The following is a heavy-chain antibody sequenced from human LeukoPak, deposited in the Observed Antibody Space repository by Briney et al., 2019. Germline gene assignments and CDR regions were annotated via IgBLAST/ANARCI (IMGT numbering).Heavy chain of an antibody. CDR2: ISSSSSYI. CDR3: ARDLPMAYYYDSSGYYSLAAFAY. V-gene: IGHV3-21*01. Sequence: GGSLRLSCAASGFTFSSYAMSWVRQAPGKGLEWVSSISSSSSYIYYADSVKGRFTISRDNAKNSLYLQMNSLRAEDTAVYYCARDLPMAYYYDSSGYYSLAAFAYWGQGTLVTVSS. CDR1: GFTFSSYA. D-gene: IGHD3-22*01. J-gene: IGHJ4*02.